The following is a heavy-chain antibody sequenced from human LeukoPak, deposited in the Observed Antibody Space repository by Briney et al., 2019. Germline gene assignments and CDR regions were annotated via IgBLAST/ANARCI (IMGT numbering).Heavy chain of an antibody. Sequence: SETLSLTCTVSGGSISSNSYYWAWIRQPPGKGLEWIGTIYYSGNTYYNPSLKSRVTISIDTSKNQFSLKLSSVTAADTAVYYSSRLSYYNYYMDVWGKGTAVTVSS. CDR3: SRLSYYNYYMDV. V-gene: IGHV4-39*01. CDR2: IYYSGNT. J-gene: IGHJ6*03. CDR1: GGSISSNSYY.